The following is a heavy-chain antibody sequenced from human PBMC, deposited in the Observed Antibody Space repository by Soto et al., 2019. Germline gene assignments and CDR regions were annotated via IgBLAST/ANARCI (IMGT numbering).Heavy chain of an antibody. Sequence: GGSLRLSCAASGFTFSSYGMHWVRQAPGKGLEWVAVISYDGSNKYYADSVKGRFTISRDNSKNTLYLQMNSLRAEDTAVYYCAKERITMVRGVIIFFDYWGQGTLVTVSS. CDR2: ISYDGSNK. CDR3: AKERITMVRGVIIFFDY. CDR1: GFTFSSYG. V-gene: IGHV3-30*18. J-gene: IGHJ4*02. D-gene: IGHD3-10*01.